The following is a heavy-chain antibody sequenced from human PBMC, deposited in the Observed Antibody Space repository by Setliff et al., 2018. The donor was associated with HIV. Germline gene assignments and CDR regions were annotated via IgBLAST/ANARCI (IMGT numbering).Heavy chain of an antibody. J-gene: IGHJ4*02. V-gene: IGHV4-4*02. CDR3: ARVIGWNDAGDY. Sequence: LSLTCAVSGGSINSNTWWNWVRQPPGKGLEWIGEIHYSGSTNYNPSLKSRVTISVDKSKNQFSLKLSFVTAADTAVYYCARVIGWNDAGDYWGRGTLVTVS. CDR1: GGSINSNTW. D-gene: IGHD1-1*01. CDR2: IHYSGST.